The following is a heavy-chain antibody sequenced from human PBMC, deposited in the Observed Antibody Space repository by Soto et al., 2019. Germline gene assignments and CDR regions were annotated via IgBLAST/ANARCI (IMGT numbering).Heavy chain of an antibody. CDR3: ARDHVEYSSSPSWFDP. CDR2: ISYDGSNK. D-gene: IGHD6-6*01. J-gene: IGHJ5*02. Sequence: PGGSLRLSCAASGFTFSSYAMHWVRQAPGKGLGWVAVISYDGSNKYYAESVKGRFTISRDNSKNTLYLQMNSLRAEDTAVYYCARDHVEYSSSPSWFDPWGQGTLVTVSS. V-gene: IGHV3-30-3*01. CDR1: GFTFSSYA.